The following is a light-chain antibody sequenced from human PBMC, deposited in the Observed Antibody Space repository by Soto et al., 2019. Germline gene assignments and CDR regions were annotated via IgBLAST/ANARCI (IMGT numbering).Light chain of an antibody. CDR3: QQYGSSPYT. CDR1: QSISSIY. CDR2: GTS. V-gene: IGKV3-20*01. J-gene: IGKJ2*01. Sequence: ETVLTQSPGTLSLSPGERATLSCRASQSISSIYLAWYQQKPGQAPRLLIYGTSNRATGIPDRFSGSGSGTDFTLTISRLEPEDFAVYFCQQYGSSPYTFGRGTKVDIK.